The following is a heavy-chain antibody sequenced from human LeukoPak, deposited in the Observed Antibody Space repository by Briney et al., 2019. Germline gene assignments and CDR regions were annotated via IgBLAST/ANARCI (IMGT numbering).Heavy chain of an antibody. D-gene: IGHD2-2*01. CDR1: GFTFSSYA. Sequence: PGRSLRLSCAASGFTFSSYAMSWVRQAPGKGLEWVSAISGSGGSTYYADSVKGRFTISRDNSKNTLYLQMNSLRAEDTAVYYCARGDIVVVPAPLDYWGQGTLVTVSS. CDR3: ARGDIVVVPAPLDY. J-gene: IGHJ4*02. V-gene: IGHV3-23*01. CDR2: ISGSGGST.